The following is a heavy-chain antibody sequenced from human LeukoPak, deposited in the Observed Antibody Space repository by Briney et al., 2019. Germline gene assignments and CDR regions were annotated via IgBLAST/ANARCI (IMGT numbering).Heavy chain of an antibody. Sequence: VGSLRLSCAASGFTFSSYVMNSVRQAPGKGLEWVSYMCTSGSTIYYAHSVKGRFTISRDNSKNTLYLQMDSLRAEDTAVYYCARGSPTAAGLFQHWGQGTLVTVSS. CDR1: GFTFSSYV. J-gene: IGHJ1*01. CDR2: MCTSGSTI. D-gene: IGHD6-13*01. V-gene: IGHV3-48*03. CDR3: ARGSPTAAGLFQH.